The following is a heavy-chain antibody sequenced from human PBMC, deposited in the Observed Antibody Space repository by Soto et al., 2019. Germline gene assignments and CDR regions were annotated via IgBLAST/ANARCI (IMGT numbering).Heavy chain of an antibody. CDR3: ARDRSPIETGVVYGYSGCAAGPYYFDY. CDR1: GFTFSSYS. J-gene: IGHJ4*02. V-gene: IGHV3-48*01. CDR2: ISSSSSTI. D-gene: IGHD5-12*01. Sequence: EVQLVESGGGLVQPGGSLRLSCAASGFTFSSYSMNWVRQAPGKGLEWVSYISSSSSTIYYADSVKGRFTISRDNAKNSLYLQMNSLRAEDTAVYYCARDRSPIETGVVYGYSGCAAGPYYFDYWGQGTLVTVSS.